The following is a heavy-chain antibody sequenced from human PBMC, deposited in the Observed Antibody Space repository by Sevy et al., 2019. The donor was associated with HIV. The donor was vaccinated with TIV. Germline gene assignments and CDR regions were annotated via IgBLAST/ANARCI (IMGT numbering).Heavy chain of an antibody. D-gene: IGHD2-21*01. J-gene: IGHJ5*02. CDR3: AKDGVSRNKLWDWFDP. Sequence: GGSLRHSCATSGFTFNIYAMSWVRQAPGKGLEWVSTIGGGDTYYADSVKGRFTISRDDSKSAVYLQMNSLRADDTAVYYCAKDGVSRNKLWDWFDPWGQGTLVTVSS. V-gene: IGHV3-23*01. CDR1: GFTFNIYA. CDR2: IGGGDT.